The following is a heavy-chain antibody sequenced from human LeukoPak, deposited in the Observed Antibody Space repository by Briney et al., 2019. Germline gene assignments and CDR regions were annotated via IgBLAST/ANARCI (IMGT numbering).Heavy chain of an antibody. Sequence: GGSLRLSCAASGFTFSSYDMNWVRQAPGKGLEWVSYISSSGSTIIYADSVKGRFTISRDNAKNSLYLQMNSLRAEDTAVYYCARDPSRGSTAGGFDIWGQGTVVTVSS. V-gene: IGHV3-48*03. J-gene: IGHJ3*02. CDR2: ISSSGSTI. D-gene: IGHD3-10*01. CDR1: GFTFSSYD. CDR3: ARDPSRGSTAGGFDI.